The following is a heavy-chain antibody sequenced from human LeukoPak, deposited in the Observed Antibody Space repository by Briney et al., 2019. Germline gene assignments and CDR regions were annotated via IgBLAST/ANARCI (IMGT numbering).Heavy chain of an antibody. CDR1: GYTFPSYF. D-gene: IGHD6-19*01. Sequence: GASVKVSCKASGYTFPSYFMHWVRQAPGQGLEWMGGIIPIFGTANYAQKFQGRVTITADESTSTAYMELSSLRSEDTAVYYCARVAGTSLYYYYGMDVWGQGTTVTVSS. CDR3: ARVAGTSLYYYYGMDV. J-gene: IGHJ6*02. CDR2: IIPIFGTA. V-gene: IGHV1-69*13.